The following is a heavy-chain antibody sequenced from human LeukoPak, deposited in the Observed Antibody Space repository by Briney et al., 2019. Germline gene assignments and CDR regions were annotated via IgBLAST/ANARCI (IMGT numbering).Heavy chain of an antibody. J-gene: IGHJ6*02. CDR3: ARDGHLFYGSGSSYGMDV. Sequence: ASVKVSCKASGYTFTGYYMHWVRQAPGQGLEWMGWINPNSGGTNYAQKFQGRVTMTRDTSISTAYMELSRLRSDDTAVYYCARDGHLFYGSGSSYGMDVWGQGTTVTVSS. CDR1: GYTFTGYY. CDR2: INPNSGGT. V-gene: IGHV1-2*02. D-gene: IGHD3-10*01.